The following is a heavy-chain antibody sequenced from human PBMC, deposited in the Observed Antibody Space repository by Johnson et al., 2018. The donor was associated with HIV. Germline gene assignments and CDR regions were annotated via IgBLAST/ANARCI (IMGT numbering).Heavy chain of an antibody. D-gene: IGHD3-16*02. CDR3: ARGGITFGGVIAPGAFDI. V-gene: IGHV3-20*04. CDR1: GFTFDDYG. Sequence: LRLSCAASGFTFDDYGMSWVRQPPGKGLEWVSGISRNGGTTGYIDSVQGRFTISRDNSKNTLYLQMGSLRAEDMAVYYCARGGITFGGVIAPGAFDIWGQGTMVTVSS. CDR2: ISRNGGTT. J-gene: IGHJ3*02.